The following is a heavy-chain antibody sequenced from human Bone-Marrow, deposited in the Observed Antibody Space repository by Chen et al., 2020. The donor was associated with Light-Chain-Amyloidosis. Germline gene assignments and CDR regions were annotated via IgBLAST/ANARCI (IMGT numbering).Heavy chain of an antibody. CDR1: NGAFGDDY. V-gene: IGHV4-34*01. CDR3: ARDLNWGWTFGAFDI. D-gene: IGHD7-27*01. J-gene: IGHJ3*02. CDR2: INHSGST. Sequence: QVELQQWGAGLLKPSETLSLTCGIHNGAFGDDYWTWIRQPPGKGLQWIAEINHSGSTYYNPSLKSRVTISVDTSKNQFSLKLSSVTAADTAVYYCARDLNWGWTFGAFDIWGQGTMVTVSS.